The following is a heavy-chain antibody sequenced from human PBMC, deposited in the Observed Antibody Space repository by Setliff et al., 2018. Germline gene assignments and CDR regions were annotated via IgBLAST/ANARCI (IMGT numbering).Heavy chain of an antibody. CDR1: GGSFSGYY. Sequence: PSETLSLTCGVSGGSFSGYYWSWIRQPPGKGLEWIGEINHSGSTYYNPSLKSRVTISVDTSKNQFSLKLSSVTAADTAVYYCARGERRWLRFSLDYWGQGTLVTVSS. V-gene: IGHV4-34*01. D-gene: IGHD5-12*01. CDR2: INHSGST. J-gene: IGHJ4*02. CDR3: ARGERRWLRFSLDY.